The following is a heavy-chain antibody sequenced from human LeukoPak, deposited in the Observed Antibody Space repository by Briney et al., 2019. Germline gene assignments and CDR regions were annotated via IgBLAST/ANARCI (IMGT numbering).Heavy chain of an antibody. CDR1: GFTFGDYA. D-gene: IGHD1-26*01. CDR2: IRSKAYGGTT. Sequence: GGSLRLSCTASGFTFGDYAMSWFRQAPGKGLEWVGFIRSKAYGGTTEYAASVKGRFTISRDDSKSIAYLQMNSLKTEDTAVYYCTRGGPRIVGATWEYYFDYWGQGTLVTVSS. CDR3: TRGGPRIVGATWEYYFDY. V-gene: IGHV3-49*03. J-gene: IGHJ4*02.